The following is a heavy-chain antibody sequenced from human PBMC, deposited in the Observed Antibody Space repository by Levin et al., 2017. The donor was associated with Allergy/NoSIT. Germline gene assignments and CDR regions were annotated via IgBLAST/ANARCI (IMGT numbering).Heavy chain of an antibody. D-gene: IGHD6-13*01. V-gene: IGHV4-34*01. CDR1: GGSFSGYY. CDR3: ASCLRSPGYSSSWLRSRGYYYYMDV. Sequence: PSETLSLTCAVYGGSFSGYYWSWIRQPPGKGLEWIGEINHSGSTNYNPSLKSRVTISVDTSKNQFSLKLSSVTAADTAVYYCASCLRSPGYSSSWLRSRGYYYYMDVWGKGTTVTVSS. J-gene: IGHJ6*03. CDR2: INHSGST.